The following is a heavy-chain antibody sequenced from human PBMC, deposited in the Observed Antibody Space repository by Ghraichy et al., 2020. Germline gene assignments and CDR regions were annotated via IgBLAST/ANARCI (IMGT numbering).Heavy chain of an antibody. Sequence: SETLSLTCTVSGGSISDYYWSWIRQPPGKGLEWIGYIYYSGSTNYNPSLKSRVTISVDTSKNQFSLKLSSVTAADTAVYYCARHKVYVAPRPNYFDYWGHGTLLTVSS. CDR3: ARHKVYVAPRPNYFDY. CDR1: GGSISDYY. V-gene: IGHV4-59*08. D-gene: IGHD6-6*01. J-gene: IGHJ4*01. CDR2: IYYSGST.